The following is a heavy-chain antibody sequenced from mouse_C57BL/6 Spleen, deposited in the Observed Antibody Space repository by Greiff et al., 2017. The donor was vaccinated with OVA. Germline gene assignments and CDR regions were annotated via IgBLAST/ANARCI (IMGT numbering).Heavy chain of an antibody. Sequence: EVKLMESGGGLVKPGGSLKLSCAASGFTFSSYAMSWVRQTPEKRLEWVATISDGGSYTYYPDNVKGRFTISRDNAKNNLYLQMSHLKSEDTAMYYCARAMTTVEAYWGQGTLVTVSA. CDR1: GFTFSSYA. CDR3: ARAMTTVEAY. CDR2: ISDGGSYT. V-gene: IGHV5-4*03. J-gene: IGHJ3*01. D-gene: IGHD1-1*01.